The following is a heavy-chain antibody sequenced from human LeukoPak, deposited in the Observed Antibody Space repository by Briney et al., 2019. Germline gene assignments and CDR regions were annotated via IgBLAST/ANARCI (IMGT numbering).Heavy chain of an antibody. J-gene: IGHJ4*02. CDR1: EFSVGSNY. Sequence: GGSLRLSCAASEFSVGSNYMTWVRQAPGKGLEWVSSIFPSGGEIHYADSVRGRFTISRDNSKSTLSLQMNSLRAEDTAIYYCATYRQVLLPFESWGQGTLVTVSS. CDR2: IFPSGGEI. V-gene: IGHV3-53*01. D-gene: IGHD2/OR15-2a*01. CDR3: ATYRQVLLPFES.